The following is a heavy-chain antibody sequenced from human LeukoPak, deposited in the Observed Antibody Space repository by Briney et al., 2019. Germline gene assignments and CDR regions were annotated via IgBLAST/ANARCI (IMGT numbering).Heavy chain of an antibody. D-gene: IGHD4-17*01. CDR2: IYYSGST. J-gene: IGHJ5*02. Sequence: SETLSLTCTVSGGSISSDGYYWSWIRQHPGKGLEWIGYIYYSGSTYYNPSLKSRVTISVDTSKNQFSLKLSSVTAADTAVYYCARTEDDYGDYHANWFYPWGQGTLVTVSS. CDR1: GGSISSDGYY. CDR3: ARTEDDYGDYHANWFYP. V-gene: IGHV4-31*03.